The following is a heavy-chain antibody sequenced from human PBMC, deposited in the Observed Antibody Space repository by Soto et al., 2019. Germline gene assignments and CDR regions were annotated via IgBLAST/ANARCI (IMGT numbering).Heavy chain of an antibody. J-gene: IGHJ2*01. V-gene: IGHV4-30-2*01. CDR1: GGSIGSGGYS. D-gene: IGHD1-1*01. CDR2: IYHSGST. CDR3: HRDLHSFPTRRSSDL. Sequence: SETLSITCAVSGGSIGSGGYSWIWFRQPPGKGLEWIGYIYHSGSTYYNPSLKSRVTISVDRSKNQFSLKLSSVTAAVIYLYYDHRDLHSFPTRRSSDL.